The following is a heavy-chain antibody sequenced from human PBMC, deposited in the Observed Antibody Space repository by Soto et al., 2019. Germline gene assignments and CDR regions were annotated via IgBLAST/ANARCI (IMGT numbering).Heavy chain of an antibody. CDR1: GYTFSTYG. D-gene: IGHD1-20*01. V-gene: IGHV1-18*01. J-gene: IGHJ5*02. CDR2: INPSSGET. CDR3: ARGRYPRFDP. Sequence: QIQLVQSGPEVKKPGASVKVSCKASGYTFSTYGITWVRQAPGQGLEWMGWINPSSGETNYAQNFQGRVTVTTDTSVTTAYLELRNLRSDDTAAYYCARGRYPRFDPWGQGTLVTVSS.